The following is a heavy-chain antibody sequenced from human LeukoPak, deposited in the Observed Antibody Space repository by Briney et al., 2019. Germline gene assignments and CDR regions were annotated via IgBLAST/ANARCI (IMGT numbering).Heavy chain of an antibody. CDR2: IYYSGNT. CDR3: ARSIEMATIPPYFDY. CDR1: DGSISTYY. J-gene: IGHJ4*02. D-gene: IGHD5-24*01. Sequence: PSGTLSLTCTVSDGSISTYYWNWIRQPPGKGLEWIGYIYYSGNTNYNPSLKSRLTISLDTSKNQFSLTLSSVTAADTAVYYCARSIEMATIPPYFDYWGQGTLVTVSS. V-gene: IGHV4-59*01.